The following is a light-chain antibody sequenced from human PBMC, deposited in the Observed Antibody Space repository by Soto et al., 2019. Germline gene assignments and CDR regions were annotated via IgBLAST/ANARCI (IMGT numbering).Light chain of an antibody. CDR3: SSYTRSSTLV. V-gene: IGLV2-14*01. Sequence: QLVLTQPASVSGSPGQSITISCSGASSDVGGFKYVSWYLHHPGKVPKLIIYEVYYRPSGISNRFSGSKSGNTASLTISGLQAEDEADYYCSSYTRSSTLVFGTGTKLTVL. CDR1: SSDVGGFKY. J-gene: IGLJ1*01. CDR2: EVY.